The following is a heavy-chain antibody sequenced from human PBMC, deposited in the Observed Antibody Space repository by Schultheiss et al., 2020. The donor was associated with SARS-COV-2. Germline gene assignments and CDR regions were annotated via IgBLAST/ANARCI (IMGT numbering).Heavy chain of an antibody. Sequence: GESLKISCAAAGFTVSNSYMSWVRQAPGKGLEWVSTIYSGGTIFYADSVKGRFTISRDNAKNTLYLQMNSLKTEDTAVYYCAAEWETNAFDIWGQGTMVTGSS. CDR1: GFTVSNSY. D-gene: IGHD1-26*01. V-gene: IGHV3-53*01. CDR3: AAEWETNAFDI. J-gene: IGHJ3*02. CDR2: IYSGGTI.